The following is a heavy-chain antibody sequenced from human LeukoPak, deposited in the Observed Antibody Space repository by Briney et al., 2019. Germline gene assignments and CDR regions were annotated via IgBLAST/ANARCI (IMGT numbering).Heavy chain of an antibody. V-gene: IGHV4-61*01. CDR3: ARVPAAAGYYFDY. CDR1: GDSASSGSYY. D-gene: IGHD6-13*01. Sequence: SETLSLTCTVSGDSASSGSYYWSWIRQPPGKGLEWIGYIYYSGSTNYNPSLKSRVTISVDTSKNQFSLKLSSVTAADTAVYYCARVPAAAGYYFDYWGQGTLVTVSS. J-gene: IGHJ4*02. CDR2: IYYSGST.